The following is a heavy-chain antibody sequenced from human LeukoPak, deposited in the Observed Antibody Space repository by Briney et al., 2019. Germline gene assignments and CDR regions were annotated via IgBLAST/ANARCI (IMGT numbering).Heavy chain of an antibody. V-gene: IGHV1-69*13. Sequence: ASVKVSCKASGGTFSGYAISWVRLAPGQGLEWMGGIIPNFGTPKNAQNFQGRVTITADESTRTAYLELSSLRSEDTAVYYCASSNGPVGATDQDSYYYYYMDVWGKGTTVTVSS. D-gene: IGHD1-26*01. J-gene: IGHJ6*03. CDR2: IIPNFGTP. CDR3: ASSNGPVGATDQDSYYYYYMDV. CDR1: GGTFSGYA.